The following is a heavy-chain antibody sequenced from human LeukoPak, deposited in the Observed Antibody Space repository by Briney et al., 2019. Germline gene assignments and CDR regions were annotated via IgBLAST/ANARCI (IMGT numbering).Heavy chain of an antibody. D-gene: IGHD4-17*01. Sequence: SETLSLTCAVYGGSFSAYYWSWVRQPPGKGLEWIGETLHSGSTSYNPSLQSRVTMSINTSKSQFSLRLTSVTAADTAIYYCARNGDYSLDSWGQGTLVTVSS. CDR1: GGSFSAYY. CDR2: TLHSGST. J-gene: IGHJ4*02. CDR3: ARNGDYSLDS. V-gene: IGHV4-34*12.